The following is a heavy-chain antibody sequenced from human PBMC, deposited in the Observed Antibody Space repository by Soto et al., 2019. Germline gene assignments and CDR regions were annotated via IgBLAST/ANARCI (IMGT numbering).Heavy chain of an antibody. CDR3: ARVACTGGRCYYDY. Sequence: QVQLVQSGAEVKKPGASVKVSCKASGYTFTSYDFNWVRQATGQGLEWLGWMNTNSGTTGYAQRFQGRVTMTRNTAISTAYMELSSLRSEDTAMYYCARVACTGGRCYYDYWGQGTLVTVSS. CDR1: GYTFTSYD. J-gene: IGHJ4*02. V-gene: IGHV1-8*01. D-gene: IGHD2-8*02. CDR2: MNTNSGTT.